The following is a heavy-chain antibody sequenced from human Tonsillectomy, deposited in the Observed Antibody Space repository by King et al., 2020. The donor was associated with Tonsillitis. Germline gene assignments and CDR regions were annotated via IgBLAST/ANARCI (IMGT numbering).Heavy chain of an antibody. Sequence: QLQESGPGVVTPSQTLSLTCTVSGGSISSGGYYWSWIRQHPVKGLEWIGYIYNSGSVYYNPSLKSRVTISVDTSQNQFSLKVLSVTAADTAVYYCARENKYVGFVGYHPHFDYWGQGILVTGSS. CDR1: GGSISSGGYY. V-gene: IGHV4-31*03. J-gene: IGHJ4*02. D-gene: IGHD3-22*01. CDR2: IYNSGSV. CDR3: ARENKYVGFVGYHPHFDY.